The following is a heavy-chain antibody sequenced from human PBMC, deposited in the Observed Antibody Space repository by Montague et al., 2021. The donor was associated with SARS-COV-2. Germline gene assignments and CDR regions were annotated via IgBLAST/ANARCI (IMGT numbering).Heavy chain of an antibody. CDR2: IYYSGST. J-gene: IGHJ3*02. V-gene: IGHV4-59*08. Sequence: SETLSLTCAVYGGSFSGYYWNWIRQPPGKGLEWIGYIYYSGSTNYNPSLKSRVTISVDTSKNQFSLKLSSVTAADTAVYYCARVTTKRARYGSGSYRGFDAFDIWGQGTMVTVSS. CDR1: GGSFSGYY. D-gene: IGHD3-10*01. CDR3: ARVTTKRARYGSGSYRGFDAFDI.